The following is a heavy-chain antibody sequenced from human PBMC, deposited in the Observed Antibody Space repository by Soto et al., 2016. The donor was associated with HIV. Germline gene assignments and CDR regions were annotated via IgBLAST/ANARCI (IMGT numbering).Heavy chain of an antibody. J-gene: IGHJ3*02. V-gene: IGHV1-2*02. CDR3: ARDHTFYYYDTDGFDI. CDR1: GYTFTGYY. Sequence: QVQLVQSGAEVKKPGASVKVSCKASGYTFTGYYMHWVRQAPGQGLEWMGWINPNSGGTNYAQKFQGRVTMTRDTSISTAYMELSRLKSDDTAVYYCARDHTFYYYDTDGFDIWGQGTMVTVSS. D-gene: IGHD3-22*01. CDR2: INPNSGGT.